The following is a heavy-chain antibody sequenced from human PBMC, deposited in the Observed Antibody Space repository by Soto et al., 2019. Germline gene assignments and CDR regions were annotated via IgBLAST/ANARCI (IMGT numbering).Heavy chain of an antibody. CDR1: GYTFIRYG. J-gene: IGHJ6*02. CDR2: ISPYNDQT. D-gene: IGHD3-16*01. CDR3: ARGGYYDNVWGKLSHYGLDV. Sequence: ASVKVSCKASGYTFIRYGITWVRQAPGQRLKWMGWISPYNDQTIYAQKLQGRVTMTADTSTRTVYMQLRSLKSDDTAVYYCARGGYYDNVWGKLSHYGLDVWGQGTSVTVSS. V-gene: IGHV1-18*01.